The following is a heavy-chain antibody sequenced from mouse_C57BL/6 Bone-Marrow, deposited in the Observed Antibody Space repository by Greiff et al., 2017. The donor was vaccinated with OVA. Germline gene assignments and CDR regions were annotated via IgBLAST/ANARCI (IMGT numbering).Heavy chain of an antibody. J-gene: IGHJ2*01. CDR1: GYTFTSYC. V-gene: IGHV1-64*01. D-gene: IGHD2-1*01. CDR3: AREPYGNYVGY. Sequence: QVQLQQPGAELVKPGASVKLSCKASGYTFTSYCLHWVKQRPGQGLEWIGMIHPNSGSTNYNEKFKSKATLTVDKSSSTAYMQLSSLTSEDSAVYYCAREPYGNYVGYWGQGTTLTVSS. CDR2: IHPNSGST.